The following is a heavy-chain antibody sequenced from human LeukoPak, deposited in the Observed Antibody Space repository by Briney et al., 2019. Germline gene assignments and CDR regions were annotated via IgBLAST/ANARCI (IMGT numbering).Heavy chain of an antibody. CDR1: GYTFTSYA. CDR3: ARVYLWFGVEDAFDI. D-gene: IGHD3-10*01. V-gene: IGHV7-4-1*02. J-gene: IGHJ3*02. Sequence: ASVKVSCKASGYTFTSYAMNWVRQAPGQGLEWMGWINTNTGNPTYAQGFTGRFVFSLDTSVSTAYLQISSLKAEDTAVYYCARVYLWFGVEDAFDIWGQGTMVTVSS. CDR2: INTNTGNP.